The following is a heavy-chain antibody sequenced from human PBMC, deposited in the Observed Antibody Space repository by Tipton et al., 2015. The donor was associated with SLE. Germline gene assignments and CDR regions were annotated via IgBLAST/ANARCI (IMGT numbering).Heavy chain of an antibody. CDR3: ARGVVPAAMGHNWFDP. V-gene: IGHV3-64*01. CDR1: GFTFSSYA. J-gene: IGHJ5*02. D-gene: IGHD2-2*01. CDR2: ISSNGGST. Sequence: SLRLSCAASGFTFSSYAMHWVRQAPGKGLEYVSAISSNGGSTYYANSVKGRFTISRDNSKNTLYLQMGSLRAEDMAVYYCARGVVPAAMGHNWFDPWGQGTLVTVSS.